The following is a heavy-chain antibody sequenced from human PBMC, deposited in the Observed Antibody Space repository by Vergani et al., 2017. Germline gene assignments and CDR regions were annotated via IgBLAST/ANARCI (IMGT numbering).Heavy chain of an antibody. V-gene: IGHV3-48*01. D-gene: IGHD4-23*01. J-gene: IGHJ5*02. CDR2: ISSSSSTL. CDR1: GFTFSGYS. Sequence: EVQLVESGGGLVQPGGSLRLSCAASGFTFSGYSMNWVRQAPGKGLEWVSYISSSSSTLYYADSVKGRFTISRDNAKNSLYLQMNSLRAEDTAGYYCARDPATVVTPGNNSFDPWGQGTLVTVSS. CDR3: ARDPATVVTPGNNSFDP.